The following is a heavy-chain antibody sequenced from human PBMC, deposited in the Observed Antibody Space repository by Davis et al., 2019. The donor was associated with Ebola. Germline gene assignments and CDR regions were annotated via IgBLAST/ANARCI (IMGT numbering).Heavy chain of an antibody. Sequence: SETLSLTCTVSGGSISSDYWSWIRQPPGKGLEWLGYVYYSGSTTYNPSLKRRVPISVDTSKNQFSLKLSSVTAADTAVYYCARRDDYDGAVDYWGQGTLVTVSS. CDR3: ARRDDYDGAVDY. J-gene: IGHJ4*02. D-gene: IGHD4-23*01. CDR1: GGSISSDY. CDR2: VYYSGST. V-gene: IGHV4-59*08.